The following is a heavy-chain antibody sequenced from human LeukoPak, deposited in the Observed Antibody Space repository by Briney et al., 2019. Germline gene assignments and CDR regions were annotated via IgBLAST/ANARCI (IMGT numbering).Heavy chain of an antibody. D-gene: IGHD6-19*01. V-gene: IGHV3-21*01. J-gene: IGHJ4*02. CDR2: ISSSSSYI. CDR1: GFTFSSYS. Sequence: GGSLRLSCAASGFTFSSYSMNWVRQAPGKGLEWVSSISSSSSYIYYADSVKGRFTISRDNAKNSLYLQMNSLRAEDTAVYYCARIAVAGNFAFDYWGQGTLVTVSS. CDR3: ARIAVAGNFAFDY.